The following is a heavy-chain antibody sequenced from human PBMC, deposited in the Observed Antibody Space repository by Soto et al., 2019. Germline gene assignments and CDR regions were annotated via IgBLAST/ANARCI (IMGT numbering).Heavy chain of an antibody. J-gene: IGHJ6*02. CDR2: IYHIGST. CDR3: AKHLLAVGGYLHGMDV. Sequence: SETLSLTCTVSGDSISSVGFYWTWIRQHPGKGLEWIGYIYHIGSTYSDPSLRSRVSISLDTSTNQFSLKLSSVTAADTAVFYCAKHLLAVGGYLHGMDVWGQGTTVTVSS. CDR1: GDSISSVGFY. V-gene: IGHV4-31*03. D-gene: IGHD6-19*01.